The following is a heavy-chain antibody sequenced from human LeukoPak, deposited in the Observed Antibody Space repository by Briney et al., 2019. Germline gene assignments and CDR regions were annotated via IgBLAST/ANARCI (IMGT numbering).Heavy chain of an antibody. V-gene: IGHV4-4*07. D-gene: IGHD4-17*01. CDR3: ARAQTYGDYLSWFDP. J-gene: IGHJ5*02. CDR2: IYTGGST. Sequence: PSETLSLTCTVSGGSISSYYWTWIRQPAGKGLEWIGRIYTGGSTNYNPSLKSRVTMSVDTSKNQFSLKLSSVTAADTAVYYCARAQTYGDYLSWFDPWGQGTLVTVSS. CDR1: GGSISSYY.